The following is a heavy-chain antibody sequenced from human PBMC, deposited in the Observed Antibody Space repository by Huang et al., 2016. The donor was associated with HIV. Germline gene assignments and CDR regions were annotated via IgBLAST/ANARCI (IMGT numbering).Heavy chain of an antibody. CDR3: ARDLYSSGWHAFDT. D-gene: IGHD6-19*01. CDR1: GGSIISSGYS. Sequence: QLQLQESGSRLVRPSETLSLTCAVSGGSIISSGYSWSWIRQPPGKGLEWSGYIYHSGTASYKPSLKSRGTMSVDTSKDRFSLKLTSVTAADTAVYYCARDLYSSGWHAFDTWGQGTMVTVSS. CDR2: IYHSGTA. V-gene: IGHV4-30-2*01. J-gene: IGHJ3*02.